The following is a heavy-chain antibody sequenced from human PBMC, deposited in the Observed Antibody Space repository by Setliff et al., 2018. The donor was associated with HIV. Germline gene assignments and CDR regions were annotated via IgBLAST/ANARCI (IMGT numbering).Heavy chain of an antibody. CDR1: GYTFTSYG. D-gene: IGHD7-27*01. J-gene: IGHJ4*02. Sequence: EASVKVSCKASGYTFTSYGISWVRHAPGQGLEWMGWISAYNGNTNYAQKLQGRVTMTTDTSTSTAYMEVRSLRSEDTAVYYCARDNRPNGGRLGYRRKGTLVTVSS. V-gene: IGHV1-18*01. CDR3: ARDNRPNGGRLGY. CDR2: ISAYNGNT.